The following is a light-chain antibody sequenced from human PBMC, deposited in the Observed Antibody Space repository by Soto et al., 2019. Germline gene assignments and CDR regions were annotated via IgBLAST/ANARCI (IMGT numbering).Light chain of an antibody. J-gene: IGLJ2*01. CDR1: KLGDKY. CDR3: QAWDSSTEVV. CDR2: QDS. V-gene: IGLV3-1*01. Sequence: SYELTQPPSVSVSPGQTASITCAGGKLGDKYACWYQQKPGQSPVLVIYQDSKRPSGIPERFSGSNSGNTATLTISGTQAMDEADYYCQAWDSSTEVVFGGGTKLTVL.